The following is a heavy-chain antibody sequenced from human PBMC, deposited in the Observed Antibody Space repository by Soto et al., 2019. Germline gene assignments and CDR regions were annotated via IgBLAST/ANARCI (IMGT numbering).Heavy chain of an antibody. J-gene: IGHJ3*02. D-gene: IGHD3-10*01. CDR3: GRGVYGSGNYYTGPSAFDI. V-gene: IGHV1-69*06. CDR2: TIPVFNTA. Sequence: QVQLEQSGAEVKKPGSSVKVSCKASGGTLSDHGVAWLRQAPGQGLEWMGGTIPVFNTAKYAQKFQGRVTVNEHKFTNIAYMDLSSLRSEDTALYFFGRGVYGSGNYYTGPSAFDILGQGTMVIVYS. CDR1: GGTLSDHG.